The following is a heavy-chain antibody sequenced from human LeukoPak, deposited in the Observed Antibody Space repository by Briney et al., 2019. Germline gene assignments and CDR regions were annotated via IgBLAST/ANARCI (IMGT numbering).Heavy chain of an antibody. Sequence: GRSLRLSCAASGFTFSSYGMHWVRQAPGKGLEWVAVIWYDGSNKYYADSVKGRFTISRDNSKNTLYLQMNSLRAEDTAVYYCARDPRRGSAATRLDWFDPWGQGTLVTVSS. V-gene: IGHV3-33*01. CDR2: IWYDGSNK. CDR3: ARDPRRGSAATRLDWFDP. J-gene: IGHJ5*02. D-gene: IGHD2-15*01. CDR1: GFTFSSYG.